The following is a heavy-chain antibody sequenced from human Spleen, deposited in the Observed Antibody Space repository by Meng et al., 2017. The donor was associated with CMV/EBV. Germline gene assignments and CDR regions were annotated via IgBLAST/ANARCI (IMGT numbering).Heavy chain of an antibody. J-gene: IGHJ4*02. CDR1: GYTFPIYG. D-gene: IGHD3-22*01. CDR2: ISAYDGNT. CDR3: ARDLPTDYDSSGYLYY. V-gene: IGHV1-18*01. Sequence: GYTFPIYGISWERQAPGEGLEWMGWISAYDGNTNYAQKLQGRVTMTTDTSTSTAYMELRSLRSDDTAVYYCARDLPTDYDSSGYLYYWGQGTLVTVSS.